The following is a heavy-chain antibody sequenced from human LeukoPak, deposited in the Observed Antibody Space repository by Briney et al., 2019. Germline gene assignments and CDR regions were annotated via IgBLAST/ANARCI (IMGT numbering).Heavy chain of an antibody. CDR3: AKEEGQRWELPRLDY. Sequence: GGSLRLSCAASGFTFSSYAMSWVRQAPGKGLEWVSAISGSGGSTYYADSAKGRFTISRDNSKNTLYLQMNSLRAEDTAVYYCAKEEGQRWELPRLDYWGQGTLVTVSS. CDR2: ISGSGGST. D-gene: IGHD1-26*01. V-gene: IGHV3-23*01. CDR1: GFTFSSYA. J-gene: IGHJ4*02.